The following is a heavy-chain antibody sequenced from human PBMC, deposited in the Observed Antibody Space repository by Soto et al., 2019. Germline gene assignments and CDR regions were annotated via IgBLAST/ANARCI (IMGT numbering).Heavy chain of an antibody. CDR1: GGSISSGGYY. J-gene: IGHJ4*02. CDR2: IYYSGST. CDR3: ARDEPKRIQLGLVY. Sequence: PWETLSLSCTVSGGSISSGGYYWSWIRQHPGKGLEWIGYIYYSGSTYYNPSLKSRVTISVDTTKNQFSLKLSSVAAAATAVYYCARDEPKRIQLGLVYWGKGTRVPVPS. V-gene: IGHV4-31*03. D-gene: IGHD5-18*01.